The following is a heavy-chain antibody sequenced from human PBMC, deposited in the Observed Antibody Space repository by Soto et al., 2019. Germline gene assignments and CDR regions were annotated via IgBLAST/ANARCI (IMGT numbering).Heavy chain of an antibody. CDR2: ISYDGSNK. CDR3: ARDSADVYLDSSGPPPGY. Sequence: VGSLRVSCAASGFTFSSYAMHWVRQAPGKGLEWVAVISYDGSNKYYADSVKGRFTISSDNSKNTLYLQMNSLRAEDTAVYYCARDSADVYLDSSGPPPGYWGQGTLVTVSS. V-gene: IGHV3-30-3*01. J-gene: IGHJ4*02. D-gene: IGHD3-22*01. CDR1: GFTFSSYA.